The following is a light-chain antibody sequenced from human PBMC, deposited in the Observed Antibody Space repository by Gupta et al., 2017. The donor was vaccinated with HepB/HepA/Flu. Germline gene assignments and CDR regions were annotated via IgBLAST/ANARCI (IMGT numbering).Light chain of an antibody. CDR2: GNN. Sequence: QSVLPQPPSVSGAPGQRVTISCTGSSSNIGAGYDVYWYQQLPGTAPKLLIYGNNNRPSGVPARVSGSNTGTSAAMAITGLQAEEEADYYCQSYDSSLSGNVVFGGGTKVTVL. J-gene: IGLJ2*01. CDR1: SSNIGAGYD. V-gene: IGLV1-40*01. CDR3: QSYDSSLSGNVV.